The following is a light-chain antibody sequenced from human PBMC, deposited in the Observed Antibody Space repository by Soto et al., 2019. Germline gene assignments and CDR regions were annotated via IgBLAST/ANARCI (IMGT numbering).Light chain of an antibody. CDR3: QQYNNWPPLYT. J-gene: IGKJ2*01. CDR1: QSVSSN. V-gene: IGKV3-15*01. Sequence: EIVMTQSPATLSVSPGERATLSCRASQSVSSNLAWYQQKPAQAPRLLIYGASNRATGIPARFSGSGSGTELTLTISSLQSEDFAVYYCQQYNNWPPLYTFGQGTKLEIK. CDR2: GAS.